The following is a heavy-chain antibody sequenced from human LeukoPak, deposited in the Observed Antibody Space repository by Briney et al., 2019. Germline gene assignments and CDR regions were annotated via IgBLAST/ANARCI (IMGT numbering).Heavy chain of an antibody. Sequence: SETLSLTCTVSGYSISSGYYWGWIRQPPGKGLEWIGSISHSGSTYYKPSLKSRVTISVDTSKNQFSLMLTSVTAADTAVYYCARGVVITGLDYWGQGTLVTVSS. V-gene: IGHV4-38-2*02. CDR3: ARGVVITGLDY. CDR2: ISHSGST. CDR1: GYSISSGYY. D-gene: IGHD3-3*01. J-gene: IGHJ4*02.